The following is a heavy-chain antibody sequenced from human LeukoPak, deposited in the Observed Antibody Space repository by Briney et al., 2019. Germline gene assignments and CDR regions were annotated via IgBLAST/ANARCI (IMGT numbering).Heavy chain of an antibody. D-gene: IGHD5-12*01. V-gene: IGHV1-69*06. CDR3: ARPGRGYSGYDPFDY. J-gene: IGHJ4*02. Sequence: ASVKVSCKASGGTFSSYAISWVRQAPGQGLEWMGGCIPIFGTANYAQKFQGRVTITADKSTSTAYMELSSLRSEDTAVYYCARPGRGYSGYDPFDYWGQGTLVTVSS. CDR1: GGTFSSYA. CDR2: CIPIFGTA.